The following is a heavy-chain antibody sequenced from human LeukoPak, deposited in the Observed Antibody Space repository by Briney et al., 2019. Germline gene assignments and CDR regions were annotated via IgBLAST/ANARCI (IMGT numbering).Heavy chain of an antibody. CDR1: GFTFSNYA. V-gene: IGHV3-23*01. Sequence: GGSLKLSCAASGFTFSNYALSWVRQAPGKGVEWVLAIHYSGGNTYYADSVKGRLTIPRDNYKNTLYLQMNSLRAEDTAVYYCAKVIREVDMSYDYWGQGALVTVSS. CDR3: AKVIREVDMSYDY. D-gene: IGHD5-24*01. J-gene: IGHJ4*02. CDR2: IHYSGGNT.